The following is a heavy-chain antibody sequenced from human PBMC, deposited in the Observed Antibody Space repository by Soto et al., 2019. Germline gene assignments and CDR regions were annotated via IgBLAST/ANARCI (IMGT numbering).Heavy chain of an antibody. CDR2: VYYTGTT. J-gene: IGHJ4*02. V-gene: IGHV4-39*01. CDR1: NFSVLTSIYY. CDR3: ARNWNLALVPAAYFDS. Sequence: TLSLTCTVSNFSVLTSIYYWAWIRQPPGKGLEWVGTVYYTGTTYYNPSLQSRVTISIDTSKNQFSLNLNSVTAADTAVYYCARNWNLALVPAAYFDSWGQGTLVTVSS. D-gene: IGHD2-2*01.